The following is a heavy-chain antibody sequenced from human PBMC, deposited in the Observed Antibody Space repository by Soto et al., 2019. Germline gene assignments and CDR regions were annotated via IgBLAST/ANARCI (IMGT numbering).Heavy chain of an antibody. CDR2: VYYTGTT. J-gene: IGHJ4*02. V-gene: IGHV4-39*01. CDR1: NFSVLTSIYY. CDR3: ARNWNLALVPAAYFDS. Sequence: TLSLTCTVSNFSVLTSIYYWAWIRQPPGKGLEWVGTVYYTGTTYYNPSLQSRVTISIDTSKNQFSLNLNSVTAADTAVYYCARNWNLALVPAAYFDSWGQGTLVTVSS. D-gene: IGHD2-2*01.